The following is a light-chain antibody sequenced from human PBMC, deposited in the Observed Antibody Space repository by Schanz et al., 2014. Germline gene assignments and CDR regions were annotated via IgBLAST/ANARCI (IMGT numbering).Light chain of an antibody. J-gene: IGLJ3*02. V-gene: IGLV2-8*01. CDR1: SSDIGAHNY. CDR3: AAWDDSLNGWV. CDR2: EVS. Sequence: QSALTQPPSASGSPGQSVTIPCTGTSSDIGAHNYVSWYQQHPAKAPKLIIYEVSKRPSGVPDRFSGSRSGTSASLAVSGLQSEDEAAYYCAAWDDSLNGWVFGGGTKLTVL.